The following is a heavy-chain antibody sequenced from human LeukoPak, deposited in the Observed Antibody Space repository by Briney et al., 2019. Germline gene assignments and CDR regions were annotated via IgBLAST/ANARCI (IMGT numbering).Heavy chain of an antibody. D-gene: IGHD6-25*01. CDR2: ISYDGSNK. CDR1: GFTFSSYA. J-gene: IGHJ5*02. V-gene: IGHV3-30*04. Sequence: GRSLRLSCAASGFTFSSYAMHWVRQAPGKGLEWVAVISYDGSNKYYADSVKGRFTISRDNSKNTLYLQMNSLRAEDTAVYYCARAANGYSSENWFDPWGQGNLVTVSS. CDR3: ARAANGYSSENWFDP.